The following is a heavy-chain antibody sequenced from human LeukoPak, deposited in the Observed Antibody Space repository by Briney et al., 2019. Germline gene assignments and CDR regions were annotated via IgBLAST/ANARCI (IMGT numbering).Heavy chain of an antibody. CDR1: GFTFSSYA. V-gene: IGHV3-23*01. J-gene: IGHJ4*02. CDR3: AKGPTAISSSLYFDY. D-gene: IGHD6-6*01. CDR2: ISGSGGST. Sequence: GGSLRLSCAASGFTFSSYAMSWVRQAPGKGLEWVSAISGSGGSTYYADSVKGRFTISRDNSKNTLYLQMNSLRAEDTAVYYCAKGPTAISSSLYFDYWGQGTLVTVSS.